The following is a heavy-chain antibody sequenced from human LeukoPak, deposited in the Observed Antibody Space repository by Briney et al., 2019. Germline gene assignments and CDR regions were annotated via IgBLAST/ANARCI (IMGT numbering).Heavy chain of an antibody. CDR1: GFIFSNYA. V-gene: IGHV3-23*01. J-gene: IGHJ4*02. Sequence: GGSLRLSCAASGFIFSNYAMSWVRQAPGKGLEWVSAISANGGGTYYADSVKGRFTISRDNSKNTLYLQMNSLRAEDTAVYYCAKGSSPLDYWGQGTLVTVSS. D-gene: IGHD6-13*01. CDR3: AKGSSPLDY. CDR2: ISANGGGT.